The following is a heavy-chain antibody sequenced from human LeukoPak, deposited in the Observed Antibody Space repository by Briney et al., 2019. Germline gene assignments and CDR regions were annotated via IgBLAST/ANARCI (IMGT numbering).Heavy chain of an antibody. D-gene: IGHD2-15*01. V-gene: IGHV3-21*01. CDR1: GLSISRYS. Sequence: GGSLRLSCAASGLSISRYSMNWVRQAPGKGLEWVSSISSASSYIYYTDSVKGRFTISRDNANNSLYLQMNSLRAEDTAVYYCARAAVVVAAYNWFDPWGQGTLVTVSS. CDR3: ARAAVVVAAYNWFDP. CDR2: ISSASSYI. J-gene: IGHJ5*02.